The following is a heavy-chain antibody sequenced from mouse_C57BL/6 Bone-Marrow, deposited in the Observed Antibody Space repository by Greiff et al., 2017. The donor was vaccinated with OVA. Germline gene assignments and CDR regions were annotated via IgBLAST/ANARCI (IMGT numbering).Heavy chain of an antibody. CDR2: IDPSDSYT. CDR3: ARWLLGDYYAMDY. CDR1: GYTFTSYW. J-gene: IGHJ4*01. V-gene: IGHV1-50*01. Sequence: QVQLQQPGAELVKPGASVKLSCKASGYTFTSYWMQWVKQRPGQGLEWIGEIDPSDSYTNSNQKFKGQATLTVDTSSSTAYMQLSSLTSEDSAVYYCARWLLGDYYAMDYWGQGTSVTVSS. D-gene: IGHD2-3*01.